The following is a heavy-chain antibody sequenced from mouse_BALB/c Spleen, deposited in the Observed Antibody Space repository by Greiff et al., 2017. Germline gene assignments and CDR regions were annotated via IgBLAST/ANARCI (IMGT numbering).Heavy chain of an antibody. CDR1: GFSLTSYG. Sequence: QVQLKESGPGLVAPSQSLSITCTVSGFSLTSYGVHWVRQPPGKGLEWLGVIWAGGSTNYNSALMSRLSISKDNSKSQVFLKMSSLQTDDTAMYYCARDKDGNYFYAMDYWGQGTSVTVSS. D-gene: IGHD2-1*01. V-gene: IGHV2-9*02. CDR2: IWAGGST. J-gene: IGHJ4*01. CDR3: ARDKDGNYFYAMDY.